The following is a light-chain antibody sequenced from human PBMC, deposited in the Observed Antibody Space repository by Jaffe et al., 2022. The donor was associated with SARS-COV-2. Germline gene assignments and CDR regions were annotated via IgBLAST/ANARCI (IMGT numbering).Light chain of an antibody. CDR3: QQYNNWPWT. V-gene: IGKV3-15*01. CDR2: ATS. CDR1: QSVSSN. J-gene: IGKJ1*01. Sequence: EVVMTQSPATLSVSPGERATLSCRASQSVSSNLAWYQQKPGQAPRLLIYATSTRATGIPARFSGSGSGTEFTLTISSLQSEDFAVYHCQQYNNWPWTFGQGTKVEIK.